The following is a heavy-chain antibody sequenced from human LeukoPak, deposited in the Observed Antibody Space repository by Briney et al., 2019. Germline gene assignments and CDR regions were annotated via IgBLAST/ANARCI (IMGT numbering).Heavy chain of an antibody. D-gene: IGHD6-13*01. Sequence: SETLSLTCTVSGYSISSGYYWAWIRQPPGQGLEWIGSIFHTGSTYHNPSLKSRVTISVDTSKNQFSLKLNSVTAADTAVYYCARDHSSSSEDYWGQGTLVTVSS. V-gene: IGHV4-38-2*02. CDR3: ARDHSSSSEDY. J-gene: IGHJ4*02. CDR1: GYSISSGYY. CDR2: IFHTGST.